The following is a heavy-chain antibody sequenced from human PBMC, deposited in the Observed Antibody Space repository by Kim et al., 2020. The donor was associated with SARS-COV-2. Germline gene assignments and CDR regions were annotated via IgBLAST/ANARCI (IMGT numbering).Heavy chain of an antibody. J-gene: IGHJ4*02. V-gene: IGHV4-34*01. CDR1: GGSFSGYY. Sequence: SETLSLTCGVSGGSFSGYYWSWIRQPPGKGLEWIGEINHSGSTNYNPTLKSRVTISADTSRDQFSVKLSSVTAADTAMYFCARGYRFPDVCPFDIWGQGTLVIVSS. D-gene: IGHD3-3*01. CDR2: INHSGST. CDR3: ARGYRFPDVCPFDI.